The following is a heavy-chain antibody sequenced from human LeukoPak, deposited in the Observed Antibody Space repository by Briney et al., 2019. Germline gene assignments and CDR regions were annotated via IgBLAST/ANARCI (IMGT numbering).Heavy chain of an antibody. D-gene: IGHD2-21*02. CDR1: GFTFSSYG. V-gene: IGHV3-30*18. Sequence: GGSLRLSCAASGFTFSSYGMHWVRQAPGKGLEWVAVISYDGSNKYYADSVKGRFTISRDNSKNTLYLQMNSLRAEDTAAYYCAKEGEPYCGGDCYPEFDYWGQGTLVTVSS. CDR3: AKEGEPYCGGDCYPEFDY. CDR2: ISYDGSNK. J-gene: IGHJ4*02.